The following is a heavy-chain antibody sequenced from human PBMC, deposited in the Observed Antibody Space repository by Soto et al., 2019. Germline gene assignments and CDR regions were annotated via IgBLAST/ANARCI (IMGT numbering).Heavy chain of an antibody. Sequence: ASETLSLTCTVSGGSISSYYWSWIRQPPGKGLEWIGYIYYSGSTNYNPSLKSRVTISVDTSKNQFSLKLSSVTAADTAVYYCARQSPYSSSPPLSHYYMDVWGKGTTVTVSS. V-gene: IGHV4-59*08. CDR1: GGSISSYY. D-gene: IGHD6-6*01. J-gene: IGHJ6*03. CDR3: ARQSPYSSSPPLSHYYMDV. CDR2: IYYSGST.